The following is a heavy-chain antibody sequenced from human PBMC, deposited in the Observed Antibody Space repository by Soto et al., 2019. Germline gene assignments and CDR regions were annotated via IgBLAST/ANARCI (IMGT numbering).Heavy chain of an antibody. CDR1: GGSFSCYC. D-gene: IGHD6-6*01. CDR3: ASSIAARIYYYGMDV. V-gene: IGHV4-34*01. CDR2: INHSGST. Sequence: KPSETLSLTCAVYGGSFSCYCWSWIRQPPGKGLEWIGEINHSGSTNYNPSLKSRVTISVDTSKNQFSLKLSSVTAADTAVYYCASSIAARIYYYGMDVWGQGTTVTVSS. J-gene: IGHJ6*02.